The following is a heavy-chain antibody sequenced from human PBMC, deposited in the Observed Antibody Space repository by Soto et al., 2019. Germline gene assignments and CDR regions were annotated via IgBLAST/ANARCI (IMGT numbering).Heavy chain of an antibody. Sequence: EVQLLESGGGLVQPGGSQRLSCTASGFTFTYYAFSWVRQAPGKGLEWVSAISANGQGIYYADSVRGRFTISRDNSKNTVFLHMDSLRAEDTAVYYCAKDRDYPRDQFHYWGQGTLVTVSS. CDR1: GFTFTYYA. J-gene: IGHJ4*02. CDR2: ISANGQGI. D-gene: IGHD2-2*01. CDR3: AKDRDYPRDQFHY. V-gene: IGHV3-23*01.